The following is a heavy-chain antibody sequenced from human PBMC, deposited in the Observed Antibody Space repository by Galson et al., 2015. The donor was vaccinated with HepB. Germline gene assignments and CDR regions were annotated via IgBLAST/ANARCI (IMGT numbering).Heavy chain of an antibody. CDR1: GYTFTSYG. J-gene: IGHJ4*02. D-gene: IGHD2-2*01. V-gene: IGHV1-18*04. CDR2: ISAYNGNT. Sequence: QSGAEVKKPGASVKVSCKASGYTFTSYGISWVRQAPGQGLEWMGWISAYNGNTNYAQKLQGRVTMTTDTSTSTAYMELRSLRSDDTAVYYCARYCSSTSCYAGIDYWGQGTLVTVSS. CDR3: ARYCSSTSCYAGIDY.